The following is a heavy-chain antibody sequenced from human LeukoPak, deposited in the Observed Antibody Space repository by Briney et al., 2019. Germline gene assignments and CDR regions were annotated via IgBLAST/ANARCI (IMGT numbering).Heavy chain of an antibody. J-gene: IGHJ6*02. CDR3: ARARKSNWSGMGYYYGTDV. V-gene: IGHV4-4*02. CDR2: VHLDGRT. Sequence: SETLSLTCGVSGGSVINTNWWTWVRQPPGKGLEWIGEVHLDGRTNYNPSLESRLTMSVDVSENQVSLKLTSVTAADTAVYYCARARKSNWSGMGYYYGTDVWGQGTTVTVSS. CDR1: GGSVINTNW. D-gene: IGHD3-3*01.